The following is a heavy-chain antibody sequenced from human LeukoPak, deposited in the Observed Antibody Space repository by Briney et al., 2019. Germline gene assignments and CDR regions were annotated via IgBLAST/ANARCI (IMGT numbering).Heavy chain of an antibody. Sequence: PSQTLSLTCTVSGGSISSGDYFWSWVRQHPGKGLEWIGYIYYSGNTYYNPSLESRVTMSVDTSKNRFSLKLTSVTAADTAVYYCASNSGYVRVTFDNWGQGTLVTVSS. J-gene: IGHJ4*02. CDR3: ASNSGYVRVTFDN. V-gene: IGHV4-31*02. D-gene: IGHD5-12*01. CDR1: GGSISSGDYF. CDR2: IYYSGNT.